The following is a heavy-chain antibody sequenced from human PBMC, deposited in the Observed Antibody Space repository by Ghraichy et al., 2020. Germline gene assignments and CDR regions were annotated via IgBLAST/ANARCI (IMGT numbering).Heavy chain of an antibody. CDR2: IWYDGSNK. V-gene: IGHV3-33*01. CDR1: GFTFTTCG. CDR3: ARAWRDGYNYLDY. D-gene: IGHD5-24*01. Sequence: GGSLRLSCAASGFTFTTCGMHWVRQAPGKGLEWVAVIWYDGSNKKYADSVKGRFTISRDNSKNTVYLQMNSLRAEDTAVYYCARAWRDGYNYLDYWGQGTLVTVSS. J-gene: IGHJ4*02.